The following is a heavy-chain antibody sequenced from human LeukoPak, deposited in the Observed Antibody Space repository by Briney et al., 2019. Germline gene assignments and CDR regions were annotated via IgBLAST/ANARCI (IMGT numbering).Heavy chain of an antibody. Sequence: GESLKISCKGSGYSFTSYWIGWVRQMPGKGLEWMGIIYPGDSDTRYSPSFQGQVTISADKSISTAYLQWSSLKASDTAMYYCARRDTMVRGVILRGFDPWGQGTLVTVSS. D-gene: IGHD3-10*01. CDR3: ARRDTMVRGVILRGFDP. CDR2: IYPGDSDT. V-gene: IGHV5-51*01. J-gene: IGHJ5*02. CDR1: GYSFTSYW.